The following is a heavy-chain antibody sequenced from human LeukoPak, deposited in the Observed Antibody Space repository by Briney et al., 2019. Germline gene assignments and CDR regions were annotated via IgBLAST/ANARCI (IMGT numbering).Heavy chain of an antibody. J-gene: IGHJ4*01. D-gene: IGHD6-19*01. CDR2: IRSKAYGGTP. CDR1: GFTFGDYA. V-gene: IGHV3-49*04. Sequence: PGGSQRLSCTASGFTFGDYAMTWVRQAPGKGLEWVGFIRSKAYGGTPEYAAAVKGRFSISRDDSKSIAYLQMNSLYTEDTAVYFCARRGGWYTDFWGQGTLVSVSS. CDR3: ARRGGWYTDF.